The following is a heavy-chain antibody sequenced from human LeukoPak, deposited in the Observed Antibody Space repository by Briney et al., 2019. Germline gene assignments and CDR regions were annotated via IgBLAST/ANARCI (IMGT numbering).Heavy chain of an antibody. J-gene: IGHJ4*02. Sequence: YPSETLSLTCTVSGGSISSYYWSWIRQPPGKGLEWIGYIYTSGSTNYNPSLKSRVTISVDTSKNQFSLKLSSVTAADTAVYYCARRVISSSSSTFDYWGQGTLVTVSS. CDR3: ARRVISSSSSTFDY. V-gene: IGHV4-4*09. CDR2: IYTSGST. D-gene: IGHD6-6*01. CDR1: GGSISSYY.